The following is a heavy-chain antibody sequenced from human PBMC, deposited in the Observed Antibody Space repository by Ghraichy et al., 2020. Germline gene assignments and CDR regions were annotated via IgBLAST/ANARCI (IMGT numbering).Heavy chain of an antibody. Sequence: SETLSLTCTVSGGSISSSSYYWGWIRQPPGKGLEWIGSIYYSGSTYYNPSLKSRVTISVDTSKNQFSLKLSSVTAADTAVYYCARLQSRFGEEHAYWGQGTLVTVSS. CDR3: ARLQSRFGEEHAY. CDR1: GGSISSSSYY. J-gene: IGHJ4*02. V-gene: IGHV4-39*01. D-gene: IGHD3-10*01. CDR2: IYYSGST.